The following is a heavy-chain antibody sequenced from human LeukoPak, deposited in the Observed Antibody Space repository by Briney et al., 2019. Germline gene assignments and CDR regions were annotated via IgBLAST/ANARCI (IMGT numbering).Heavy chain of an antibody. CDR3: AKSRSSGGLDVFDI. D-gene: IGHD3/OR15-3a*01. V-gene: IGHV4-59*01. CDR2: IYYSGST. J-gene: IGHJ3*02. CDR1: GGSISSYY. Sequence: SETLSLTCTVSGGSISSYYWSWTRQPPGKGLEWIGYIYYSGSTNYNPSLKSRVTISVDTSKNQFSLKLSSVTAEDTAVYYCAKSRSSGGLDVFDIWGQGTTVTVSS.